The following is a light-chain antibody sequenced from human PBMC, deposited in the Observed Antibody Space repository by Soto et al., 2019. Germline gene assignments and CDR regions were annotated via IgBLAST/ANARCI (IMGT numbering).Light chain of an antibody. CDR1: QSVSGTY. Sequence: EIVLTQSPGTLSLSPGERATLSCRASQSVSGTYLAWYQQRPGQAPRLLIYDASSRATGIPDRFSGSGSGTDLTLSISRLEPEDFAVYYCQHLGNSPPLFTFGPGTKVDIK. V-gene: IGKV3-20*01. CDR2: DAS. CDR3: QHLGNSPPLFT. J-gene: IGKJ3*01.